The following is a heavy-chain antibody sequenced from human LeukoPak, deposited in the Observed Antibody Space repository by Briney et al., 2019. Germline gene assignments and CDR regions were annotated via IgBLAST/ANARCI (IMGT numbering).Heavy chain of an antibody. CDR2: ISAYNGNT. CDR3: AREVAVAGNWFDP. D-gene: IGHD6-19*01. CDR1: GGTFISYA. Sequence: ASVKVSCKASGGTFISYAISWVRQAPGQGLEWMGWISAYNGNTNYAQKLQGRVTMTTDTSTSTAYMELRSLRSDDTAVYYCAREVAVAGNWFDPWGQGTLVTVSS. J-gene: IGHJ5*02. V-gene: IGHV1-18*01.